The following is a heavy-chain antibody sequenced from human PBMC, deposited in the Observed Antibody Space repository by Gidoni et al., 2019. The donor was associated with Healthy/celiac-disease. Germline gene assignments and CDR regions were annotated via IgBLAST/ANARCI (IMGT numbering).Heavy chain of an antibody. V-gene: IGHV4-39*01. J-gene: IGHJ4*02. Sequence: QLQLQESGPGLVKPSETLSLTCTVSGGSISSSSYYWGWIRQPPGKGLEWIGSIYYSGSTYYNPSLKSRVTISVDTSKNQFSLKLSSVTAADTAVYYCARPRYYDILTHPFDDWGQGTLVTVSS. CDR1: GGSISSSSYY. CDR3: ARPRYYDILTHPFDD. CDR2: IYYSGST. D-gene: IGHD3-9*01.